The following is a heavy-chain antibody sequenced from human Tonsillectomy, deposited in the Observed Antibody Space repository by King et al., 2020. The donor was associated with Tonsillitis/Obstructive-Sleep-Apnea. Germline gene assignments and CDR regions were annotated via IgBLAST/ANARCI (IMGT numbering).Heavy chain of an antibody. CDR2: IYYDGTT. D-gene: IGHD6-6*01. Sequence: QLQESGPGLVKPSETLSLTCTVSGGSVSSSDYYWGWIRQPPGKGLEWIATIYYDGTTYYNPPLRSRVTMSVAPSKNQFSLNLNTVTAADTAVYYYASDSRDSSWGDYFYYMDVWGKGTPVTVSS. J-gene: IGHJ6*03. V-gene: IGHV4-39*01. CDR1: GGSVSSSDYY. CDR3: ASDSRDSSWGDYFYYMDV.